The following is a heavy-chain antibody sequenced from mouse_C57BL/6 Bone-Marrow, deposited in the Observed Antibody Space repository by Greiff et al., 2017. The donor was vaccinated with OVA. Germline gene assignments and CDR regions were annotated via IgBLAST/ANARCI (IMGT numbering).Heavy chain of an antibody. CDR2: ISNGGGST. CDR1: GFTFSDYY. V-gene: IGHV5-12*01. Sequence: EVKLVESGGGLVQPGGSLKLSCAASGFTFSDYYMYWVRQTPEKRLEWVAYISNGGGSTYYPDTVKGRFTISRDNAKNTLYLQMSRLKSEDTAMYYCARDLFYYGSSYWYFDVWGTGTTVTVSS. CDR3: ARDLFYYGSSYWYFDV. D-gene: IGHD1-1*01. J-gene: IGHJ1*03.